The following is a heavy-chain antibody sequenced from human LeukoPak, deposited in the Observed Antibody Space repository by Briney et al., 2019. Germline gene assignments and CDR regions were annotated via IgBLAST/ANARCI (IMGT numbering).Heavy chain of an antibody. Sequence: GESLQISCQGSGYSFTSYWIGWVRQMPGKGLEWMGIIYPGDSDTRYSPSFQGQVTISADKSISTAYLQWTRLKASDTAMYYCASQWGSDAFDIWGQGTMVTVSS. CDR2: IYPGDSDT. CDR3: ASQWGSDAFDI. D-gene: IGHD3-10*01. CDR1: GYSFTSYW. V-gene: IGHV5-51*01. J-gene: IGHJ3*02.